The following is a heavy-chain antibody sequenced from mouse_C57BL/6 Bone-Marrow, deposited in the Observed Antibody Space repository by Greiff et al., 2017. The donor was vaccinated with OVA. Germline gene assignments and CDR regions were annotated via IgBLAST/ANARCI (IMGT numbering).Heavy chain of an antibody. D-gene: IGHD2-2*01. Sequence: EVKLVESGGGLVQPGGSLKLSCAASGFTFSDYYMYWVRQTPEKRLEWVAYISNGGGSTYYPDTVKGRFTISRDNAKTTLYLQMSRLKAEYTAMYYCARVYYAYFNWYFDVWGTGTTVTVSS. CDR1: GFTFSDYY. J-gene: IGHJ1*03. CDR3: ARVYYAYFNWYFDV. V-gene: IGHV5-12*01. CDR2: ISNGGGST.